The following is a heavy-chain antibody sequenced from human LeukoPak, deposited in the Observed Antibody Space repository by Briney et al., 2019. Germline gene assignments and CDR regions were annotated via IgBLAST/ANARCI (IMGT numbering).Heavy chain of an antibody. J-gene: IGHJ4*02. Sequence: PAASVKVSCKASGYTFTGYYMHWVRQAPGQGLEWMGIINPSGGSTSYAQKFQGRVTMTRDMSTSTVYMELSSLRSEDTAVYYCASTMVRGVHYYFDYWGQGTLVTVSS. CDR3: ASTMVRGVHYYFDY. V-gene: IGHV1-46*01. CDR1: GYTFTGYY. CDR2: INPSGGST. D-gene: IGHD3-10*01.